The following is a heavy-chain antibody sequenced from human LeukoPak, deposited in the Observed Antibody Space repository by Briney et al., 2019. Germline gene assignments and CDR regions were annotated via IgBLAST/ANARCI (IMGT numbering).Heavy chain of an antibody. V-gene: IGHV4-34*01. D-gene: IGHD2-15*01. Sequence: SETLSLTCAVYGGSFSGYYWSWIRQPPGKGLEWIGEINHSGSTNYNPSLKSRVTMSVDTSKNQFSLKLSSVTAADTAVYYCARDEKVVVVAASYYYYYGMDVWGQGTTVTVSS. CDR3: ARDEKVVVVAASYYYYYGMDV. CDR1: GGSFSGYY. CDR2: INHSGST. J-gene: IGHJ6*02.